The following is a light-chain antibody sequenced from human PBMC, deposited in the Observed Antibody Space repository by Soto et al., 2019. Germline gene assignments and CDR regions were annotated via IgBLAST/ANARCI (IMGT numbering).Light chain of an antibody. V-gene: IGKV1-39*01. J-gene: IGKJ2*01. Sequence: DIQVTQSPSSLSASVGDRVTITCRASQSITTFLNWYQQKPGNAPKLLIYAASSLQTGVPSRFSGSGSGTDFTLTISSLQREDFAVYYCQQYGTSPYTFGQGTKLEIK. CDR2: AAS. CDR3: QQYGTSPYT. CDR1: QSITTF.